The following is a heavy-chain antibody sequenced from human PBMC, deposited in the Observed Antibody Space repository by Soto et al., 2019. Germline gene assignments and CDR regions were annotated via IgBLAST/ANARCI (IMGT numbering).Heavy chain of an antibody. V-gene: IGHV3-30-3*01. CDR1: GFTFDSYE. CDR3: ARDLGNNYGSFAY. D-gene: IGHD4-17*01. Sequence: GGSLRLSCAASGFTFDSYEMNWVRQAPGKGLEWVAVISYDGSNKYYADSVKGRITISRDNSRNTLYLQMNNLRAEDTAMYYCARDLGNNYGSFAYWGQGTLVTVSS. CDR2: ISYDGSNK. J-gene: IGHJ4*02.